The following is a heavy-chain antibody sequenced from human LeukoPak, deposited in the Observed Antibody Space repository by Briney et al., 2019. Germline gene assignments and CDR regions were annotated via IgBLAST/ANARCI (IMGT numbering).Heavy chain of an antibody. CDR2: IVVGSGNT. J-gene: IGHJ4*02. CDR3: AAGGDTAMVY. CDR1: GFTFTSST. Sequence: SVKVSCKASGFTFTSSTIQWVRQARGQRLEWVGWIVVGSGNTNYAQKFQDTVTITRDMSTGTAYMELSSLRSEDTAVYYCAAGGDTAMVYWAQGTLVTVSS. D-gene: IGHD5-18*01. V-gene: IGHV1-58*02.